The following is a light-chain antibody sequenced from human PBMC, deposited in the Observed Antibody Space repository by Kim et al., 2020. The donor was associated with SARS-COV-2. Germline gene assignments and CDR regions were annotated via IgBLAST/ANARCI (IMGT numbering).Light chain of an antibody. V-gene: IGKV3D-15*01. CDR1: QYISSN. Sequence: VSPGERVTPSCRARQYISSNLAWYQHKPGQAPRLLIHGASTRATGIPARFSGSGSGTDFTLTISSLQSEDFAVYYCQQYYNWPRTFGQGTKVDIK. CDR2: GAS. CDR3: QQYYNWPRT. J-gene: IGKJ1*01.